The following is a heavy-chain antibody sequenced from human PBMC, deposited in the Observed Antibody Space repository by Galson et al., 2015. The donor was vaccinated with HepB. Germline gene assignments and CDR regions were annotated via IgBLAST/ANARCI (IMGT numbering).Heavy chain of an antibody. J-gene: IGHJ6*02. CDR2: TSYDGTNK. CDR3: ARSYYYDSSGLYSPAGYEMDV. Sequence: SLRLSCAASGFTFTKYSIHWVRQAPGKGLEWVAVTSYDGTNKRYTESVKGRFTISRDNSQNTVHLEMSDLRGGDTAVYFCARSYYYDSSGLYSPAGYEMDVWGQGTTVTVSS. V-gene: IGHV3-30-3*01. D-gene: IGHD3-22*01. CDR1: GFTFTKYS.